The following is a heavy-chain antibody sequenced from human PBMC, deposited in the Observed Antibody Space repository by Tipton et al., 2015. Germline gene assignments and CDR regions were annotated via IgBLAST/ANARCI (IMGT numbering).Heavy chain of an antibody. J-gene: IGHJ4*02. D-gene: IGHD6-13*01. CDR2: MNHSGST. CDR1: GGSLSGYY. Sequence: TLSLTCAVYGGSLSGYYWSWIRQSPGKGLEWIGEMNHSGSTNYNPSLKSRVTISVDTSKNQFSLKLSSVTAADTAVYYCARRFSHSSSWTFDYWGQGTLVTVSS. CDR3: ARRFSHSSSWTFDY. V-gene: IGHV4-34*01.